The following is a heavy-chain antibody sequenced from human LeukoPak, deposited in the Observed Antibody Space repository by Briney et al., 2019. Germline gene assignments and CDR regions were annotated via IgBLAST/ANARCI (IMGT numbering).Heavy chain of an antibody. Sequence: PSVTLSLTCSVSGGSINNYYWTWIPQPPGKGLEWVGYLFEIGNTNYNPSLKSRVTVSLETSKNQFALRLNSVTAADTAVYYCARGMMPDWFDFWGQGTLVTVSS. J-gene: IGHJ5*01. D-gene: IGHD2-2*01. CDR2: LFEIGNT. V-gene: IGHV4-59*07. CDR1: GGSINNYY. CDR3: ARGMMPDWFDF.